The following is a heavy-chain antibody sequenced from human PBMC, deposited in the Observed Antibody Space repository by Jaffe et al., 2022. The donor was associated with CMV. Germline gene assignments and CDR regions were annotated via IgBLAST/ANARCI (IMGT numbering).Heavy chain of an antibody. CDR2: ISSSSSYI. D-gene: IGHD6-13*01. CDR3: AREKDSSSWYSAGSLNDY. CDR1: GFTFSSYS. Sequence: EVQLVESGGGLVKPGGSLRLSCAASGFTFSSYSMNWVRQAPGKGLEWVSSISSSSSYIYYADSVKGRFTISRDNAKNSLYLQMNSLRAEDTAVYYCAREKDSSSWYSAGSLNDYWGQGTLVTVSS. V-gene: IGHV3-21*01. J-gene: IGHJ4*02.